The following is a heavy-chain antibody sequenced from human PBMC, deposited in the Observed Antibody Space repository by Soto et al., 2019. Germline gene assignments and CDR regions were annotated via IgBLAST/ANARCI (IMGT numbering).Heavy chain of an antibody. CDR3: AKDTTRYGDTPWFDP. D-gene: IGHD4-17*01. CDR1: GFTFSSYA. CDR2: ISGSGGST. Sequence: GGSLRLSCAASGFTFSSYAMSWVRQAPGKGLEWVSAISGSGGSTNYADSVKGRFTISRDNSKNTLYLQINSLRAEDTTVYYCAKDTTRYGDTPWFDPWGQGTLVTVSS. J-gene: IGHJ5*02. V-gene: IGHV3-23*01.